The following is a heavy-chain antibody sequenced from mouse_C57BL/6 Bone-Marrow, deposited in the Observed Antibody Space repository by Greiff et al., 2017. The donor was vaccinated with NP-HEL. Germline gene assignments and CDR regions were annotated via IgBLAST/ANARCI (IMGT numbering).Heavy chain of an antibody. V-gene: IGHV1-81*01. J-gene: IGHJ2*01. Sequence: VKLVESGAELARPGASVKLSCKASGYTFTSYGISWVKQRTGQGLEWIGEIYPRSGNTYYNEKFKGKATLTADKSSSTAYMELRSLTSEDSAVYFCARRYYGSSSSLFDYWGQGTTLTVSS. CDR2: IYPRSGNT. CDR3: ARRYYGSSSSLFDY. CDR1: GYTFTSYG. D-gene: IGHD1-1*01.